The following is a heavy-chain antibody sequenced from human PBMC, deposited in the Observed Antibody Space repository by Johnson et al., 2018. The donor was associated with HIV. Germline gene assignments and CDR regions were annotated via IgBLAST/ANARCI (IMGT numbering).Heavy chain of an antibody. V-gene: IGHV3-7*05. Sequence: VQLVESGGGLVQPGGSLGLSCAASGFTFSNYWMSWVRQAPGKGLEWVANIKQDGSEKYYVDYVKGRFTISRDNAKSSLYLQVNSLRAEDTAMYFCARDLMDSSDYPPDAFDVWGQGTMVTVSP. CDR3: ARDLMDSSDYPPDAFDV. CDR1: GFTFSNYW. CDR2: IKQDGSEK. J-gene: IGHJ3*01. D-gene: IGHD3-22*01.